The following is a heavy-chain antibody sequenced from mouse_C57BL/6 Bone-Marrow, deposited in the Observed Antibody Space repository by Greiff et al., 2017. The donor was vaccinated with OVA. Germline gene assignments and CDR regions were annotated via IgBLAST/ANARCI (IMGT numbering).Heavy chain of an antibody. V-gene: IGHV1-7*01. CDR3: TTPRIFAWCAY. CDR1: GYTFTSYW. J-gene: IGHJ3*01. Sequence: QVQLQQSGAELAKPGASVKLSCKASGYTFTSYWMHWVKQRPGQGLEWIGYINPSSGYTKYNQKFKDKATLTADKSSSTAYMQLRSLTYEDSAVYYCTTPRIFAWCAYGGRGTRVSVSA. CDR2: INPSSGYT.